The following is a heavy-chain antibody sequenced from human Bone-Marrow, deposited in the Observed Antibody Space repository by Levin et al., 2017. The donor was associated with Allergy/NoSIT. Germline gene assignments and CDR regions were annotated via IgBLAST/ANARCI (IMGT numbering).Heavy chain of an antibody. CDR3: ARGDDFWSGYSFGH. D-gene: IGHD3-3*01. CDR1: GASVSSGSYY. V-gene: IGHV4-61*01. Sequence: RASETLSLTCTVSGASVSSGSYYWSWIRQPPETGLEWIGYIYYSGSTEYNPSLKSRVTISLDTSKNQFSLKLSSVTAADTAVYYCARGDDFWSGYSFGHWGQGTLVTVSS. J-gene: IGHJ4*02. CDR2: IYYSGST.